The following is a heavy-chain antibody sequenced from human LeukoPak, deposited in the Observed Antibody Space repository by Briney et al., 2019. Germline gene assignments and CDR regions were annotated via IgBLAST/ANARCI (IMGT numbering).Heavy chain of an antibody. CDR1: GFTFSNYE. CDR2: IWYDGSNK. CDR3: ARDPGGVVYFDY. Sequence: PGGSLRLSCAVSGFTFSNYEMHWVRQAPGKGLEWVAVIWYDGSNKYYADSVKGRFTISRDNSKNTLYLQMNTLRAEDTAVYYCARDPGGVVYFDYWGQGTLVTVSS. D-gene: IGHD2-8*01. J-gene: IGHJ4*02. V-gene: IGHV3-33*01.